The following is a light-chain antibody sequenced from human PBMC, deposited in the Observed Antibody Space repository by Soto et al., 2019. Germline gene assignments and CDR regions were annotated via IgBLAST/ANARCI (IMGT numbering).Light chain of an antibody. CDR2: EYD. CDR1: SGSIADNY. V-gene: IGLV6-57*02. CDR3: QSYDSNNHVV. Sequence: NFMLTQPHSVSESPGKTVAISCTGSSGSIADNYVQWYQQRPGSAPTTVIYEYDQRPSGVPDRFSGSVDSSSNSASLTISRLRTEDEADYFCQSYDSNNHVVFGGGTKLTVL. J-gene: IGLJ2*01.